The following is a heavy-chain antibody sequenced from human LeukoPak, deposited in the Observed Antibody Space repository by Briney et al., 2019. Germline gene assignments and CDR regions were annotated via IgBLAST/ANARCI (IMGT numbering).Heavy chain of an antibody. V-gene: IGHV4-59*01. Sequence: SETLSLTCTVSGGSISSYYWSWIRQPPGKGLEWIGYIYYSGSTNYNPSPKSRVTISVDTSKNQFSLKLSSVTAADTAVYYCARTPRRGHGMDVWGQGTTVTVSS. CDR3: ARTPRRGHGMDV. D-gene: IGHD6-25*01. CDR1: GGSISSYY. CDR2: IYYSGST. J-gene: IGHJ6*02.